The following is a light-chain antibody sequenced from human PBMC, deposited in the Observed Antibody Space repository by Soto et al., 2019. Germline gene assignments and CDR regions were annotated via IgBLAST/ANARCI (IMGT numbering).Light chain of an antibody. CDR2: DVS. CDR1: QNISNY. V-gene: IGKV3-11*01. Sequence: IVVTQSPSAVSLCPVMRSTLSGRASQNISNYLIWYQQKPGQAPRLLIYDVSNRATGVPARFSGSGSGTDFTLTISSLEPEDFAVYYCQQRSNWPRTFGQGTKV. CDR3: QQRSNWPRT. J-gene: IGKJ1*01.